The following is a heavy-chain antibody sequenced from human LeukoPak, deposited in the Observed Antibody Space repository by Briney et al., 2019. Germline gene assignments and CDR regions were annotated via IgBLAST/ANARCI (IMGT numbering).Heavy chain of an antibody. Sequence: WGSLSLSCAGSGFTFCTSDRIWVRQAPGKGLEWVSSISAGGGSTYYADSVKGRFTISRDISNNTVYVQMNSLRAEDTAVYYCANNYNFDYWGQGTLVTVSS. V-gene: IGHV3-23*01. CDR3: ANNYNFDY. CDR2: ISAGGGST. CDR1: GFTFCTSD. D-gene: IGHD5-24*01. J-gene: IGHJ4*02.